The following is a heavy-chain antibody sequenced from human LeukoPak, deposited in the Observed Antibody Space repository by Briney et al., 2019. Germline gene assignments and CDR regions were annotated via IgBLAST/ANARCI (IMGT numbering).Heavy chain of an antibody. Sequence: SETLSLTCTVSGDSVSSGSYHWSRIRQPPGKGLECIGYVYYSGNTNYNPSLKSRVTISVDTSKNQFSLKLSSVTAADTAVYYCARLAWFGELYFDQWGQGTLVSVSS. V-gene: IGHV4-61*01. J-gene: IGHJ4*02. CDR1: GDSVSSGSYH. D-gene: IGHD3-10*01. CDR2: VYYSGNT. CDR3: ARLAWFGELYFDQ.